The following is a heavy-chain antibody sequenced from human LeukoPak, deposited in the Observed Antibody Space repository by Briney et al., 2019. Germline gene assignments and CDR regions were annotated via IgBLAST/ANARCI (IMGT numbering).Heavy chain of an antibody. CDR1: GGSISSSSYY. Sequence: SETLSLTCTVSGGSISSSSYYWGWIRQPPGKGLEWIGSIYYSGSTYYNPSLKSRVTISVDTSKNQFSLKLSSVTAADTAVYYCALGYSYGLYFDYWGQGTLVTVSS. D-gene: IGHD5-18*01. CDR2: IYYSGST. J-gene: IGHJ4*02. CDR3: ALGYSYGLYFDY. V-gene: IGHV4-39*07.